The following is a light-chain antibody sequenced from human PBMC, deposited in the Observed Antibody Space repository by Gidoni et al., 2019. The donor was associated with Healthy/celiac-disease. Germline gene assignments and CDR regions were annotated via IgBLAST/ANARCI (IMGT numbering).Light chain of an antibody. J-gene: IGKJ5*01. CDR1: QSVSSSY. CDR3: QQYGSSPPIT. Sequence: EIVLTMSPGTLSLSPGERATLSCRAHQSVSSSYLAWYQQKPGQAPRHLIYGASSRATDIPDRFSGRGSGTDFTLPISRLEPEDFAVYYCQQYGSSPPITFGQGTRLEIK. V-gene: IGKV3-20*01. CDR2: GAS.